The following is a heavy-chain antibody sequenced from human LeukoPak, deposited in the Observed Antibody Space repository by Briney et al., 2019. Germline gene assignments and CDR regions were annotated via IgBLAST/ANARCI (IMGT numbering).Heavy chain of an antibody. CDR2: IYYSGST. J-gene: IGHJ4*02. CDR1: GDSISSSSYY. V-gene: IGHV4-39*07. CDR3: ASRYSSGFDY. D-gene: IGHD6-19*01. Sequence: SETLSLTCTVSGDSISSSSYYWGWIRQPPGKGLEWIGSIYYSGSTYYNPSLKSRVTISVDTSKNQFSLKLSSVTAADTAVYYCASRYSSGFDYWGQGTLVTVSS.